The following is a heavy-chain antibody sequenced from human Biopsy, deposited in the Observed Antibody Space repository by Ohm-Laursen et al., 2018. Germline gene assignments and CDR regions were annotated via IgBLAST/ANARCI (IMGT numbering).Heavy chain of an antibody. CDR3: ARWEVGYSANDLRFDY. V-gene: IGHV4-34*01. Sequence: SETLSLTCAVYGGSFSGSYWTWIRQPPGKGLEWLGEISHSGSTNHNPFLKSRVTISMDTSKNQFSLKLTSVTAADTAVYYCARWEVGYSANDLRFDYWGQGTLVTVSS. CDR1: GGSFSGSY. D-gene: IGHD5-12*01. CDR2: ISHSGST. J-gene: IGHJ4*02.